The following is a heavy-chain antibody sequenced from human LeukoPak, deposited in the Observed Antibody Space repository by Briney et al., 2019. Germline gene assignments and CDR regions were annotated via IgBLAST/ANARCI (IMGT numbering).Heavy chain of an antibody. D-gene: IGHD2-21*01. Sequence: SETLSLTCAFYGGSFSGCSLTWIRQPPGKGLEWIGEINHSGINHFNPSLKSRVTISADTSKNQVFLNLSSVTAADTAVYYCAKKKVDVVGNQYYYYYGLDVWGQGTTVTVSS. J-gene: IGHJ6*02. CDR3: AKKKVDVVGNQYYYYYGLDV. V-gene: IGHV4-34*01. CDR1: GGSFSGCS. CDR2: INHSGIN.